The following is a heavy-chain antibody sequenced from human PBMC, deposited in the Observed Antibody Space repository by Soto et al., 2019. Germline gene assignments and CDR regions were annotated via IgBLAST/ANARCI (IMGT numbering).Heavy chain of an antibody. CDR3: ARKGYYGSGIYHFDY. Sequence: SETLSLTCTVSGDSVSSATYYWSWIRQPPGKALEWIGSIYYSGSTNYNPSLRSRVIMSVDTSKNQFSLNLSSVTAADTAVYFCARKGYYGSGIYHFDYWGQGTLVTVSS. CDR2: IYYSGST. CDR1: GDSVSSATYY. V-gene: IGHV4-61*01. J-gene: IGHJ4*02. D-gene: IGHD3-10*01.